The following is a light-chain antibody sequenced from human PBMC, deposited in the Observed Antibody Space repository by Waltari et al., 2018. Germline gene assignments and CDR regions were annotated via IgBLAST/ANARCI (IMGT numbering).Light chain of an antibody. J-gene: IGLJ2*01. CDR3: SSYTYGGPWV. CDR1: SSDVASYDR. V-gene: IGLV2-23*02. Sequence: SALTQPASESASPGQSITISCTGRSSDVASYDRVAWYQQHPGKAPHLLIYEVDKRPSGVSYRFSGSKSGNAASLTISGLQAEDEAHYFCSSYTYGGPWVFGGGTLLTVL. CDR2: EVD.